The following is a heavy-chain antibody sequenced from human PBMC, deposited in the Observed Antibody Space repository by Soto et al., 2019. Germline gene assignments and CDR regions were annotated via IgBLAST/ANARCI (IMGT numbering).Heavy chain of an antibody. Sequence: EVQLVESGGGLVQPGGSLRLSCAASGFTVSSNYMSWVRQAPGKGLEWVSVIYSGGSTYYADSVKGRFTISRHNSKNTLYLQMNSLRAEDTAVYYCARDYYYDSSGYRPRPYYYYGMDVWGQGTTVTVSS. D-gene: IGHD3-22*01. J-gene: IGHJ6*02. CDR2: IYSGGST. V-gene: IGHV3-53*04. CDR3: ARDYYYDSSGYRPRPYYYYGMDV. CDR1: GFTVSSNY.